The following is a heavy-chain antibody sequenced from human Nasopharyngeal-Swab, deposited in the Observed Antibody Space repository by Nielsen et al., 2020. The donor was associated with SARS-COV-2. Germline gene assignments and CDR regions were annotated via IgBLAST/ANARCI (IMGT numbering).Heavy chain of an antibody. D-gene: IGHD4-11*01. CDR2: IYYSGST. Sequence: SETLSLTCTVSGGSISSYYWSWIRQPPGKGLEWIGYIYYSGSTTYNTSLKSRVIISVDTSKNQFSLKLSSVTAADTAVYYCARGRNYASNWFDPWGQGTLVTVSS. CDR1: GGSISSYY. CDR3: ARGRNYASNWFDP. J-gene: IGHJ5*02. V-gene: IGHV4-59*13.